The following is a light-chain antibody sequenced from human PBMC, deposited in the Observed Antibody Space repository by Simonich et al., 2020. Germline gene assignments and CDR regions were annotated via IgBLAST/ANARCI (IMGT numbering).Light chain of an antibody. CDR2: WAA. Sequence: DIVMTRSPDSLAVSLGERATINCKSSQSVLYSSNNKNYLAWYQQKPGQPPKLLIYWAATRASGVPDRLSGSGSGTDFTLTISSLQAEDVAVYYCQQYYSTPLTFGGGTKVEIK. CDR1: QSVLYSSNNKNY. CDR3: QQYYSTPLT. V-gene: IGKV4-1*01. J-gene: IGKJ4*01.